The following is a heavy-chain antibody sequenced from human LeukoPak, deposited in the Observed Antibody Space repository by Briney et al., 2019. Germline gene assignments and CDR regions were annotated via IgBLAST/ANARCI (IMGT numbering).Heavy chain of an antibody. V-gene: IGHV1-2*02. J-gene: IGHJ5*02. CDR1: GYTIIDYF. CDR3: ARMYDILTGTTYWFDP. D-gene: IGHD3-9*01. CDR2: INPNSGGT. Sequence: ASVNVSCKASGYTIIDYFMHWVRQAPGQGLEWMGWINPNSGGTKYAQKFQGRVTMTRDTSISTADMELSRLRSDDTAVYYCARMYDILTGTTYWFDPWGQGTLVTVSS.